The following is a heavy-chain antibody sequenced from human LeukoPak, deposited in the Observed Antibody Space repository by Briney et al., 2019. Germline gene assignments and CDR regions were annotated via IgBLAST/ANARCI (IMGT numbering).Heavy chain of an antibody. CDR1: GGSFSSYY. CDR2: IYTSGTT. Sequence: SETLSLTCTVSGGSFSSYYGSWIRQPAGKGLEWIGHIYTSGTTNYNPSLKSRVTMSIDTSKKQFSLKLSSVTAADTAVYYCARDAKYYYGSRTYFFFEYWGQGTLLTVSS. J-gene: IGHJ4*02. V-gene: IGHV4-4*07. CDR3: ARDAKYYYGSRTYFFFEY. D-gene: IGHD3-10*01.